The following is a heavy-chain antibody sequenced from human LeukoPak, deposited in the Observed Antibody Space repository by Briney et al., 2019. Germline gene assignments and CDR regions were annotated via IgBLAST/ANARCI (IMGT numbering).Heavy chain of an antibody. Sequence: SGTLSLTCTVSGGSIRTDGSYWAWIRQPPGKGLEWIGSIYIDGIAHYNSSLQSRVTLSIDTSKNHFSLRLTSVTAADTAVFYCARLFTRAWEYRYGMDVWGQGTAVTVSS. V-gene: IGHV4-39*02. J-gene: IGHJ6*02. D-gene: IGHD1-26*01. CDR3: ARLFTRAWEYRYGMDV. CDR1: GGSIRTDGSY. CDR2: IYIDGIA.